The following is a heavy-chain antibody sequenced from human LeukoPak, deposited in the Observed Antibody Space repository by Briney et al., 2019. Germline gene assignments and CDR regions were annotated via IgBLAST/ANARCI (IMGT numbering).Heavy chain of an antibody. CDR3: ARDYCSSTSCYLPFDY. CDR1: GFTFSSYS. D-gene: IGHD2-2*01. Sequence: PGWSLRLSCAASGFTFSSYSMNWVRQAPGKGLEGVSSISSSSSYIYYADSVKGRFTISRDNAKNSLYLQMNSLRAEDTAVYYCARDYCSSTSCYLPFDYWGQGTLVTVSS. CDR2: ISSSSSYI. J-gene: IGHJ4*02. V-gene: IGHV3-21*01.